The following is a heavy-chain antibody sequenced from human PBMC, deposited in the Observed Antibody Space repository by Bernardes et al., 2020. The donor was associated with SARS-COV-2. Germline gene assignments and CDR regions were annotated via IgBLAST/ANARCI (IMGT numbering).Heavy chain of an antibody. CDR1: GFTFDDYG. V-gene: IGHV3-20*01. CDR2: INWNGGST. Sequence: GGSLRLSCAASGFTFDDYGMSWVRQAPGKGLEWVSGINWNGGSTGYADSVKGRFTISRDNAKNSLYLQMNSLRAEDTALYHCARLGYDSSGYIFDYWGQGTLVTVSS. J-gene: IGHJ4*02. D-gene: IGHD3-22*01. CDR3: ARLGYDSSGYIFDY.